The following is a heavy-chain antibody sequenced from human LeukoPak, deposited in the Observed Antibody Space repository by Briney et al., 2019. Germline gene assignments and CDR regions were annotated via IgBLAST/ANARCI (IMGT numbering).Heavy chain of an antibody. CDR3: ASSWLYYYYMDV. Sequence: QPGGSLRLSCAASGFTVSSNYMSWVRQAPGKGLEWVSVIYSGGSTYYADSVKGRFTISRDNSKNTLYLQMNSLRAEDTAVYYCASSWLYYYYMDVWGKGTTVTVSS. CDR2: IYSGGST. CDR1: GFTVSSNY. V-gene: IGHV3-66*01. D-gene: IGHD5-24*01. J-gene: IGHJ6*03.